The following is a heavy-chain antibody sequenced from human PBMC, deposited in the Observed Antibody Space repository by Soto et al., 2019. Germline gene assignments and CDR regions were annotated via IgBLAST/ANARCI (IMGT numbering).Heavy chain of an antibody. J-gene: IGHJ3*02. Sequence: QVQLQESGPGLVKSSESLSLSCTVSADSISSFYWIWIRQPPGETFEFLGYIYNTGSTNYNPSLRSRLNMSFDTSKNPFSLGLTSLTPTDTAIYYCAAEDCRDGTCSGAVDIWGRGTMVTVSS. CDR1: ADSISSFY. CDR2: IYNTGST. CDR3: AAEDCRDGTCSGAVDI. V-gene: IGHV4-59*01. D-gene: IGHD2-15*01.